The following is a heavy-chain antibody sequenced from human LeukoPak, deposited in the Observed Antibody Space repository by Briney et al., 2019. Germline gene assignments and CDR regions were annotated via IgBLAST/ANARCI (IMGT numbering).Heavy chain of an antibody. D-gene: IGHD1-26*01. J-gene: IGHJ4*02. V-gene: IGHV3-21*01. CDR3: VREAAATLFDY. Sequence: GGSLRLSCAAPGFTFDDYAMHWVRQAPGKGLEWVAAISSSSRDIFYADSVKGRFSISRDNTQNSLSLQMSSLKAEDTAVYYCVREAAATLFDYWGQGTLVTVSS. CDR1: GFTFDDYA. CDR2: ISSSSRDI.